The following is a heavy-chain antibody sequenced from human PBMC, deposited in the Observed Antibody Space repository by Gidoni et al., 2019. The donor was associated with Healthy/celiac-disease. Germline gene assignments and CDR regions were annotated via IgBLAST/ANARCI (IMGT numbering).Heavy chain of an antibody. V-gene: IGHV3-15*01. Sequence: EVQLVESGGGLVTPGGSLRLSCAASGFTFSNAWLSSVRQAPGKGLEWVGRIKSKTDGGTTDYAAPGKGRFTISRDDSKNTLYLKRNSLKTEDTAVYYCTTDLGSVVVPAAIPDAFDIWGQGTMVTVSS. CDR1: GFTFSNAW. CDR2: IKSKTDGGTT. CDR3: TTDLGSVVVPAAIPDAFDI. J-gene: IGHJ3*02. D-gene: IGHD2-2*03.